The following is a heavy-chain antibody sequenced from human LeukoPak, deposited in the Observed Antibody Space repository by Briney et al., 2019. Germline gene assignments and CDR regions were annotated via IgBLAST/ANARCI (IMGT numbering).Heavy chain of an antibody. Sequence: SQTLSLTCTVSGGSISTYYWSWIRQSPRKGLEWFGSIYYSGSTNYNPSLKSRVSISVDTSKNQFSLELSSVTAADTDVYYCAVNSTKHTFDIWGQGTMVTVSS. V-gene: IGHV4-59*08. J-gene: IGHJ3*02. D-gene: IGHD5/OR15-5a*01. CDR3: AVNSTKHTFDI. CDR2: IYYSGST. CDR1: GGSISTYY.